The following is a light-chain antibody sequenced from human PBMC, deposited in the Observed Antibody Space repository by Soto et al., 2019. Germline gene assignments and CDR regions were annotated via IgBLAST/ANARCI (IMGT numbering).Light chain of an antibody. CDR1: QSISSY. Sequence: DIQMTQSPSSLSASVGDRVTITCRASQSISSYLNWYQQKPGKAPKLPIYAASSLQSGVPSRFSGSGSGTDFTLTISSLQPEDFATYYCQQSYSTPRTFGQGTQVEIK. CDR2: AAS. V-gene: IGKV1-39*01. J-gene: IGKJ1*01. CDR3: QQSYSTPRT.